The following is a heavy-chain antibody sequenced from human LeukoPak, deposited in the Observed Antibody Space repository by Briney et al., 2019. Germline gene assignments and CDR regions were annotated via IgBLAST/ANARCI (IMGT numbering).Heavy chain of an antibody. CDR2: IYYSGST. CDR1: GGSISSRSYY. V-gene: IGHV4-39*01. J-gene: IGHJ4*02. D-gene: IGHD3-16*01. Sequence: SETLSLTCTVSGGSISSRSYYWGWIRQPPGKGLEWIGSIYYSGSTYYNPSLKSRVTISVDTSKNQFSLKLSSVTAADTAVYSCARGFVGNSDYWGQGTLVTVSS. CDR3: ARGFVGNSDY.